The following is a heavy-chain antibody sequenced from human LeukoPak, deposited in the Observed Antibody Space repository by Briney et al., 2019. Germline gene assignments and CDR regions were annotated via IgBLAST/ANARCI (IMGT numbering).Heavy chain of an antibody. Sequence: PGGPLRLSCAASGFTFSSYAMSWVRQAPGKGLEWVSAISGSGGSTYYADSVKGRFTISRDNSKNTLYLQMNSLRAEDTAVYYCAREYDFWSGYSVFDYWGQGTLVTVSS. D-gene: IGHD3-3*01. CDR1: GFTFSSYA. J-gene: IGHJ4*02. CDR3: AREYDFWSGYSVFDY. CDR2: ISGSGGST. V-gene: IGHV3-23*01.